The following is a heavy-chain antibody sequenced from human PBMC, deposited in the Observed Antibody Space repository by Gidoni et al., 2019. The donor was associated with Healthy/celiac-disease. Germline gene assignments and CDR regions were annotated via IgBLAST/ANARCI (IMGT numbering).Heavy chain of an antibody. Sequence: EVQLVESGGGLVKPGGSLRLSCAASGFTFSNAWMNWVRQAPGKGLGWVGRIKSKTDGGTTDYAAPVKGRFTISRDDSKNTLYLQMNSLKTEDTAVYYCTTDPFDYDILTGYLDAFDIWGQGTMVTVSS. CDR3: TTDPFDYDILTGYLDAFDI. J-gene: IGHJ3*02. CDR2: IKSKTDGGTT. CDR1: GFTFSNAW. D-gene: IGHD3-9*01. V-gene: IGHV3-15*07.